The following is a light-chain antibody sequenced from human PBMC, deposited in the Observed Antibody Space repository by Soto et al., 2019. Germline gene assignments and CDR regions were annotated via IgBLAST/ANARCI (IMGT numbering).Light chain of an antibody. J-gene: IGKJ1*01. Sequence: DIQMTQSPSSLSAALGDRFTITCRASQSISSYLNWYQQKPGKATKLLIYAASSLQSGVPSRFSGSGSGTDFTLTISSLQPEDFATYYCQQSYSTPWTFGQGTKVDIK. V-gene: IGKV1-39*01. CDR1: QSISSY. CDR3: QQSYSTPWT. CDR2: AAS.